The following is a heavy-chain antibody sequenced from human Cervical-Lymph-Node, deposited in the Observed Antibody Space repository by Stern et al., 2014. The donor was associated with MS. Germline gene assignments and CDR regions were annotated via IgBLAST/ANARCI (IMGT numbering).Heavy chain of an antibody. CDR3: ARILYDGAYRGDY. V-gene: IGHV2-26*01. CDR1: GFSLSNGRMG. J-gene: IGHJ4*02. CDR2: IFSNGER. Sequence: QVTLKESGPVLVKPTETLMLTCTVSGFSLSNGRMGVSWIRQPPGKALEWLAHIFSNGERSYSTSLKRRLTNSKDTSRSQVFLTMTNMDPVDTATYFCARILYDGAYRGDYWGQGILVTVSS. D-gene: IGHD3-10*01.